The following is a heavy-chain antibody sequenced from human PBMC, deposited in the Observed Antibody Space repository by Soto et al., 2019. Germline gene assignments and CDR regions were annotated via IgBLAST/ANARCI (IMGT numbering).Heavy chain of an antibody. CDR1: GFSLSTSGVG. Sequence: QITLKESGPTLVKPTQTLTLTCTFSGFSLSTSGVGVGWIRQPPGKALEWLALIYWDDDKRYSPSLKSRLTXHXXTSKNQVVLTMTNMDPVDTATYYCAAPQSGSWYVYWGQGTLVTVSS. CDR3: AAPQSGSWYVY. J-gene: IGHJ4*02. D-gene: IGHD6-13*01. CDR2: IYWDDDK. V-gene: IGHV2-5*02.